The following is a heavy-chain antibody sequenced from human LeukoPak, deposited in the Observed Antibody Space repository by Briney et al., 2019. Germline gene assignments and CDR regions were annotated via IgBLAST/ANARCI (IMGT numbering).Heavy chain of an antibody. CDR1: GFSLSTSVVG. CDR2: IYWDDDK. Sequence: SGPTLVKPTQTLTLTCTFSGFSLSTSVVGVGWIRQHPGKALEWLALIYWDDDKRYSPSLKSRLTITKDTSKNQVVLTMTNMDPVDTAAYYCARPKGYSYGGYAFDIWGQGTMVTVSS. V-gene: IGHV2-5*02. CDR3: ARPKGYSYGGYAFDI. J-gene: IGHJ3*02. D-gene: IGHD5-18*01.